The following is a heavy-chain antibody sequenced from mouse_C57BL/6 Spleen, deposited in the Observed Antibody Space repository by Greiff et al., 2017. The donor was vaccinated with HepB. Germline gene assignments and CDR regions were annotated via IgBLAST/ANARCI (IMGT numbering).Heavy chain of an antibody. Sequence: DVKLVESGGGLVKPGGSLKLSCAASGFTFSDYGMHWVRQAPEKGLEWVAYISSGSSTIYYADTVKGRFTISRDNAKNTLFLQMTSLRSEDTAMYYCATPNWDDYFDYWGQGTTLTVSS. V-gene: IGHV5-17*01. D-gene: IGHD4-1*01. CDR3: ATPNWDDYFDY. J-gene: IGHJ2*01. CDR2: ISSGSSTI. CDR1: GFTFSDYG.